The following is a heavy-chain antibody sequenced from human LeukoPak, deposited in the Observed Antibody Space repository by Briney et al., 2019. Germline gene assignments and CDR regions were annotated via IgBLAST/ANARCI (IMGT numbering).Heavy chain of an antibody. J-gene: IGHJ5*02. CDR3: ARDSGYLNWFDP. V-gene: IGHV1-2*02. CDR2: MNPKSGDT. D-gene: IGHD3-10*01. Sequence: ASVKVSCKASGGTFSSYAISWVRQAPGQGLEWMGWMNPKSGDTHYAQKFQGKVTMTRDTSISTAYMELSRLRSDDTAVYYCARDSGYLNWFDPWGQGTLVTVSS. CDR1: GGTFSSYA.